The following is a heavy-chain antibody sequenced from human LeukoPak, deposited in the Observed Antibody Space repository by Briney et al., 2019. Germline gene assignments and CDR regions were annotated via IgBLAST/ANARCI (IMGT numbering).Heavy chain of an antibody. CDR3: ARARDGYNYNFDY. V-gene: IGHV3-74*01. J-gene: IGHJ4*02. D-gene: IGHD5-24*01. Sequence: GGSLRLSCAASGFTFSSYWMHWVRQAPGKGLVWVSRINSDGSSTSYADSVKGRFTISRDNAKNTLYLQMNSLRAEDTAVYYCARARDGYNYNFDYWGQGTLVTVSS. CDR2: INSDGSST. CDR1: GFTFSSYW.